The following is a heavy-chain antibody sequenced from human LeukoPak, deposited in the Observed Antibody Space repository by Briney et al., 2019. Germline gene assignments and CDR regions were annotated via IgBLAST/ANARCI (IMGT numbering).Heavy chain of an antibody. J-gene: IGHJ3*02. CDR2: ISSSGSTI. D-gene: IGHD3-16*02. Sequence: GGSLRLSCAASGFTFRDYYMSWIRQAPGKGLEWVSYISSSGSTIYYADSVKGRFTISRDNAKNSLYLQMNSLRAEDTAVYYCARDYVWGSYRLVHAFDIWGQGTMVTVSS. CDR3: ARDYVWGSYRLVHAFDI. CDR1: GFTFRDYY. V-gene: IGHV3-11*04.